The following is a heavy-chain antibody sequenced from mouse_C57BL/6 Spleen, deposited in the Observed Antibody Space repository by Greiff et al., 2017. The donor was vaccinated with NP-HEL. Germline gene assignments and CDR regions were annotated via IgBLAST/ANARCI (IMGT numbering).Heavy chain of an antibody. D-gene: IGHD2-3*01. CDR1: GFTFSDYY. V-gene: IGHV5-16*01. J-gene: IGHJ4*01. Sequence: EVKLVESEGGLVQPGSSMKLSCTASGFTFSDYYMAWVRQVPEKGLEWVANINYDGSSTYYLDSLKSRFIISRDNAKNILYLQMSSLKSEDTATYYCAREGLLRYAMDYWGQGTSVTVSS. CDR3: AREGLLRYAMDY. CDR2: INYDGSST.